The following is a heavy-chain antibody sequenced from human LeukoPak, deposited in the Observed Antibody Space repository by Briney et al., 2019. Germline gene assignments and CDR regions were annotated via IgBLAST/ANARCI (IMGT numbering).Heavy chain of an antibody. Sequence: SVKVSCKASGGTFSSYAISWVRQAPGQGLEWMGGIIPIFGTANYAQKFQGRVTITADESTSTAYMELSSLRSEDTAVYYCARVSDENSWFDPWGQGTMVTVSS. CDR3: ARVSDENSWFDP. J-gene: IGHJ3*01. D-gene: IGHD3-10*01. CDR2: IIPIFGTA. CDR1: GGTFSSYA. V-gene: IGHV1-69*13.